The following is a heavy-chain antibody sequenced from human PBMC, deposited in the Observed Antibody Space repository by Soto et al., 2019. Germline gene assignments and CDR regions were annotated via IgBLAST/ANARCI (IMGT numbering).Heavy chain of an antibody. D-gene: IGHD3-10*01. Sequence: SETLSLTCTVSGGSISSSSYYWGWIRQPPGKGLEWIGSIYYSGSTYYNPSLKSRVTISVDTSKNQFSLKLSSVTAADTAVYYCASVYELLWFGELSYYFDYWGQGTLVTVSS. J-gene: IGHJ4*02. CDR1: GGSISSSSYY. CDR2: IYYSGST. V-gene: IGHV4-39*01. CDR3: ASVYELLWFGELSYYFDY.